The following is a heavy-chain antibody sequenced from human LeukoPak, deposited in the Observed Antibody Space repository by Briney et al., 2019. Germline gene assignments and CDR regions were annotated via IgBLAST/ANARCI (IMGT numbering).Heavy chain of an antibody. D-gene: IGHD2-15*01. CDR3: ARRYCSGGSCYSERGAFDI. CDR1: GFSLSSYA. V-gene: IGHV4-38-2*01. Sequence: PGGSLRLSCATSGFSLSSYAMSWIRQPPGKGLEWIGSIYYSGTTYYNPSLKSRVTISVDTSKNQFSLKLSSVTAADTAVYYCARRYCSGGSCYSERGAFDIWGQGTMVTVSS. CDR2: IYYSGTT. J-gene: IGHJ3*02.